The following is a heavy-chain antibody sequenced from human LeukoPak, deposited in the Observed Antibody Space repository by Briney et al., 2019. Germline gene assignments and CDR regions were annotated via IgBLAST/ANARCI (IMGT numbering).Heavy chain of an antibody. J-gene: IGHJ5*02. V-gene: IGHV1-2*02. CDR1: GYTFTGYY. CDR3: ARERFTMVRGVHNWFDP. CDR2: INPNSGGT. Sequence: ASVKVSCKASGYTFTGYYMHWVRQAPGQGLEWMGWINPNSGGTNYAQKFQGRVTMTRDTSIGTAYMELSRLRSDDTAVYYCARERFTMVRGVHNWFDPWGQGTLVTVSS. D-gene: IGHD3-10*01.